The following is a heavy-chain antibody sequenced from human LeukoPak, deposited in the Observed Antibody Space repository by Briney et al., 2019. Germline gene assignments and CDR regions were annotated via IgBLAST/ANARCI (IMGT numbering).Heavy chain of an antibody. D-gene: IGHD2-2*01. CDR1: GFTFNNYG. V-gene: IGHV3-30*18. CDR3: AKGPLRGTAAAIDY. J-gene: IGHJ4*02. CDR2: ISYDGRNK. Sequence: GGSLGLSCAASGFTFNNYGMHWVRQAPGKGLEWVAVISYDGRNKHYPDSVKGRFTISRDISTDTLWLQMDSLRTEDTAVYYCAKGPLRGTAAAIDYWGQGTLVTVSS.